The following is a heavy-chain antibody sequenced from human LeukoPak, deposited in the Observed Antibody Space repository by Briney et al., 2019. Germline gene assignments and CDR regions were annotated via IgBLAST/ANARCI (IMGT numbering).Heavy chain of an antibody. D-gene: IGHD2-2*01. CDR1: GFTFSTFSSYA. Sequence: GGSLRLPCAASGFTFSTFSSYAMTWVRQAPGKGLEWVAVISYDGSNKYYADSVKGRFTISRDNSKNTLYLQMNSLRAEDSAVYYCACSTPYCSSTSCPKRHWGQGTLVTVSS. CDR2: ISYDGSNK. CDR3: ACSTPYCSSTSCPKRH. J-gene: IGHJ4*02. V-gene: IGHV3-30-3*01.